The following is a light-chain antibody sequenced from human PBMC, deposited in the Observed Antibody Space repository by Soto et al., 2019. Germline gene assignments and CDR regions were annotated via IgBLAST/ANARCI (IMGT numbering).Light chain of an antibody. V-gene: IGKV1-39*01. J-gene: IGKJ1*01. CDR3: QQSYSTPQT. Sequence: IRMTQSPSSLYASTGDRVTITCRASQSISSWLAWYQQKPGKAPKLLIYDASSLQSGVPSRFSGSGSGTDFTLTISSLQPEDFATYYCQQSYSTPQTFGQGTKVDTK. CDR2: DAS. CDR1: QSISSW.